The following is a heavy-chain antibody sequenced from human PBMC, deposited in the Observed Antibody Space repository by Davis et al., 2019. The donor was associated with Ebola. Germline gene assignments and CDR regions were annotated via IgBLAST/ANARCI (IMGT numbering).Heavy chain of an antibody. J-gene: IGHJ6*03. Sequence: ASVKVSCKTSGYTFINYGISWVRQAPGQGLEWMGWISPHNGNTNYAQEFQGRVTMTADESTTTAYLELSSLRSEVTAVYYCATSPRGLSFYYYLELWGKGTTVAVTS. CDR2: ISPHNGNT. CDR3: ATSPRGLSFYYYLEL. D-gene: IGHD2/OR15-2a*01. CDR1: GYTFINYG. V-gene: IGHV1-18*04.